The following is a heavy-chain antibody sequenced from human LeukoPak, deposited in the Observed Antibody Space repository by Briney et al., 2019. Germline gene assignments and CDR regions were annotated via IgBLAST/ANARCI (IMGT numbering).Heavy chain of an antibody. CDR3: LQRGFDY. CDR2: VKPDGRDK. D-gene: IGHD3-16*01. Sequence: AGGSLRLSCATSGFAFNFFSMNWVRQVPGKGLEWVANVKPDGRDKHYVDSVEGRFTISRDSAKNSLYLQMNSLRVEDTAVYYCLQRGFDYWGQGALVTVSS. CDR1: GFAFNFFS. V-gene: IGHV3-7*01. J-gene: IGHJ4*02.